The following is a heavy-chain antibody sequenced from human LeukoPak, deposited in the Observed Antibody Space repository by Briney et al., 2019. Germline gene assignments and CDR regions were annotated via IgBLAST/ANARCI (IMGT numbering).Heavy chain of an antibody. CDR1: GYTFTDYY. CDR2: TNPNSGGT. D-gene: IGHD3-22*01. Sequence: ASVKVSFKASGYTFTDYYMHWVRQAPGQGLEWMGWTNPNSGGTNYAQKFQGRVTMTRDTSISTAYMELSRLRSDDTAVYYCARASYYYDSSGYPGYYFDYWGQGTLVTVSS. CDR3: ARASYYYDSSGYPGYYFDY. V-gene: IGHV1-2*02. J-gene: IGHJ4*02.